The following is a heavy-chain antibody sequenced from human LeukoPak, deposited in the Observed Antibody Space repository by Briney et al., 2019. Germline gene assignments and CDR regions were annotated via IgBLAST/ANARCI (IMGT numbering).Heavy chain of an antibody. J-gene: IGHJ4*02. CDR2: ISWNSGSI. D-gene: IGHD3-22*01. Sequence: SLRLSCVASGFTFDDYAMHWVRQAPGKGLEWVSGISWNSGSIGYADSVKGRFTISRDNAKNSLYLQMNSLRAEDTALYYCAKASNDSSGYVNDYWGQGTLVTVSS. V-gene: IGHV3-9*01. CDR1: GFTFDDYA. CDR3: AKASNDSSGYVNDY.